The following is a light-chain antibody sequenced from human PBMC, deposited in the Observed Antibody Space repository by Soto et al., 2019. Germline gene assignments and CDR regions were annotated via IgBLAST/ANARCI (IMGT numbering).Light chain of an antibody. V-gene: IGKV1-33*01. Sequence: MTQSPATLSVSPGERATLSCRASQSVYNNLAWYQQKPGKAPKLLIYDASNLETGVPSRFSGSGSGTDFTFTISSLQPEDIATYYCQQYDNLPITFGPGTKVDIK. CDR2: DAS. CDR1: QSVYNN. J-gene: IGKJ3*01. CDR3: QQYDNLPIT.